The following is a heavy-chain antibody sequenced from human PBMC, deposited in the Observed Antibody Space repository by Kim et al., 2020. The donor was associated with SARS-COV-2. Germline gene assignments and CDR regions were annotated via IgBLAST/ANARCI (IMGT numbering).Heavy chain of an antibody. Sequence: GGSLRLSCVASGFTFSNYAMNWVRQAPGKGLEWVSVITGSGGYTNYADSVKGRFTISRDNSKNTLYLQMNSLRVEDTAVYYCGENVGRASDWYDFWGQGTLVTVSS. CDR1: GFTFSNYA. V-gene: IGHV3-23*01. D-gene: IGHD6-19*01. CDR3: GENVGRASDWYDF. J-gene: IGHJ5*01. CDR2: ITGSGGYT.